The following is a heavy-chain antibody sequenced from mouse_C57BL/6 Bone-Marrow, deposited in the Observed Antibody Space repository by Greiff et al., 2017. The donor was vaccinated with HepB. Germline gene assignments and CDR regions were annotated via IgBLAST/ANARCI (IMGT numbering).Heavy chain of an antibody. CDR1: GFNIKDDY. Sequence: VQLQQSGAELVRPGASVKLSCTASGFNIKDDYMHWVKQRPEQGLEWIGWIDPENGDTEYASKFQGKATITADTSSNTAYLQLSSLTSEDTAVYYCTLLIPTPRDYYAMDYWGQGTSVTVSS. CDR3: TLLIPTPRDYYAMDY. CDR2: IDPENGDT. V-gene: IGHV14-4*01. D-gene: IGHD1-1*01. J-gene: IGHJ4*01.